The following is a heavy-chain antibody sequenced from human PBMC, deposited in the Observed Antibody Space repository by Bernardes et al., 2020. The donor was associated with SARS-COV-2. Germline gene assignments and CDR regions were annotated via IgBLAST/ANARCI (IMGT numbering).Heavy chain of an antibody. CDR2: INHSGST. V-gene: IGHV4-34*01. Sequence: WETLSLTCAVSGGSFSGYYWSWIRQPPGKGLEWIGEINHSGSTNYNPSLKSRVTISVDTSKNQFSLKLSSVTAADTAVYYCASESDCRGGSCSPERIDSWGQGTLVTVSS. J-gene: IGHJ4*02. D-gene: IGHD2-15*01. CDR3: ASESDCRGGSCSPERIDS. CDR1: GGSFSGYY.